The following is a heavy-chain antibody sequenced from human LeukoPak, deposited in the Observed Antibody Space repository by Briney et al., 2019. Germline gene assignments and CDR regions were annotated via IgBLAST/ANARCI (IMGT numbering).Heavy chain of an antibody. CDR3: ARVPTSAVVGAAMVDY. J-gene: IGHJ4*02. V-gene: IGHV3-64*01. CDR1: GFTFSSYT. CDR2: ISSNGGST. Sequence: GGSLRLSCAASGFTFSSYTMHWVRQAPGKGLEYVSAISSNGGSTYYANSVKGRFTISRDNSKNILFLQMGSLRAEDTAVYYCARVPTSAVVGAAMVDYWGQGTLVTVSS. D-gene: IGHD2-15*01.